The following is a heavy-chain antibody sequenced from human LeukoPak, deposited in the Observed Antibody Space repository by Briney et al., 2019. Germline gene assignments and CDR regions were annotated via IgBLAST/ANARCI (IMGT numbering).Heavy chain of an antibody. CDR1: GGTFSSYA. V-gene: IGHV1-69*13. J-gene: IGHJ4*02. CDR2: IIPIFGTA. CDR3: ARGWDHGSGGRPTAYVY. Sequence: SVKVSCKASGGTFSSYAINWVRQAPGQGLEWMGGIIPIFGTANYAQKFQGRVTITADESTSTAYMEVSSLRSEDTAVYYCARGWDHGSGGRPTAYVYWGQGTLVTVSS. D-gene: IGHD2-15*01.